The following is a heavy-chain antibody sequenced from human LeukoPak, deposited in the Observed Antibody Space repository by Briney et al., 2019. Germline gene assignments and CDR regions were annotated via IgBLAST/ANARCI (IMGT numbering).Heavy chain of an antibody. CDR1: GFTFSSYS. V-gene: IGHV3-21*01. CDR2: ISSSSSYI. CDR3: ARDDSRYGSGRGSY. D-gene: IGHD3-10*01. Sequence: GGSLRLSCAASGFTFSSYSMSWVRQAPGKGLEWVSSISSSSSYIYYADSVKGRFTISRDNANNSLYLQMNSLRAEDTAVYYCARDDSRYGSGRGSYWGQGTLVTVSS. J-gene: IGHJ4*02.